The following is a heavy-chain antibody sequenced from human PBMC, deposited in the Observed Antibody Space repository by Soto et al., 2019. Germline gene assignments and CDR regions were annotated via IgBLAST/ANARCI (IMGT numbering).Heavy chain of an antibody. J-gene: IGHJ2*01. CDR3: ARLTTVVSWYFDL. Sequence: PSETLSLTCAVYGGSFSGYYWSWIRQPPGKGLEWIGEINHSGSTNYNPSLKSRVTISVDTSKNQFSLKLSSVTAADTAVYYCARLTTVVSWYFDLWGRGTLVTGSS. CDR1: GGSFSGYY. V-gene: IGHV4-34*01. CDR2: INHSGST. D-gene: IGHD4-17*01.